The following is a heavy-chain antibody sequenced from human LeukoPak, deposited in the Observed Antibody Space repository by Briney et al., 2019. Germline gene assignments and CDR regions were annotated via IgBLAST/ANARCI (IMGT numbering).Heavy chain of an antibody. CDR3: ARDCRGSSCRGYAFDI. CDR2: IKQDGSEK. D-gene: IGHD6-13*01. V-gene: IGHV3-7*01. Sequence: PGGSLRLSCAASGFTFSSYWMSWVRQAPGKGLEWVANIKQDGSEKNYVDSVKGRFTISRDNAKNSLYLQMNSLRAEDTAVYYCARDCRGSSCRGYAFDIWGQGTMVTVSS. J-gene: IGHJ3*02. CDR1: GFTFSSYW.